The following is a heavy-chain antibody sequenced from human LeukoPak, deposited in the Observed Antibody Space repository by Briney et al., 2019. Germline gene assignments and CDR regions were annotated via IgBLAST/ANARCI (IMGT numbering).Heavy chain of an antibody. CDR3: ASAVTAIGSGMDV. D-gene: IGHD2-21*02. Sequence: TGGSLRLSCAASGFTFSSYSMNWVRQAPGKGLEWVSSISSSSYIYYADSVKGRFTISRDNAKNSLYLQMNSLRAEDTAVYYCASAVTAIGSGMDVWGQGTTVTVSS. CDR1: GFTFSSYS. J-gene: IGHJ6*02. CDR2: ISSSSYI. V-gene: IGHV3-21*01.